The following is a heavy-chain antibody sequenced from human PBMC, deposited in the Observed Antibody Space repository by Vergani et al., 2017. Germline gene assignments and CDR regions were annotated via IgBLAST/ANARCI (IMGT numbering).Heavy chain of an antibody. J-gene: IGHJ6*03. V-gene: IGHV1-2*02. CDR1: GYTFTGYY. D-gene: IGHD1-1*01. CDR3: ARFFVAAGTDYYYYMDV. Sequence: VQLVQSGAEVKKPGASVKVSCKASGYTFTGYYMHWVRQAPGQGLEWMGWINPNSGGTNYAQKFQGRVTMTRDTSISTAYMELSRLRSDDTAVYYCARFFVAAGTDYYYYMDVWGKGTTVTVSS. CDR2: INPNSGGT.